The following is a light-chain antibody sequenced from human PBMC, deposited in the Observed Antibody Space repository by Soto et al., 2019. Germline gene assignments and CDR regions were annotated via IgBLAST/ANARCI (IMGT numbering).Light chain of an antibody. Sequence: DIQMTQSPSSLSASVGDRVTITCRASHSISNSLNWYQDKPGKAPKALIFDASNVETGVPSRFSGSGSGTHFIFTINSLQPEDIATYYCQQYDNLPLTFGGGTKVDIK. CDR2: DAS. CDR3: QQYDNLPLT. V-gene: IGKV1-33*01. J-gene: IGKJ4*01. CDR1: HSISNS.